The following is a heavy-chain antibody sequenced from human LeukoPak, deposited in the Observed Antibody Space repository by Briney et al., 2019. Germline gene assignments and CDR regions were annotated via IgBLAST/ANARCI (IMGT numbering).Heavy chain of an antibody. CDR2: IYYSGST. Sequence: KPSETLSLTCTVSGGSTSRYYWSWIRQPPGKGLEWIGYIYYSGSTSYNPSLKSRVTISVDTSKKQFSLKLSSVTAADTAFYYCARYIVSYPHDAFDIWGQGTMVTVSS. CDR1: GGSTSRYY. CDR3: ARYIVSYPHDAFDI. D-gene: IGHD1-26*01. V-gene: IGHV4-59*01. J-gene: IGHJ3*02.